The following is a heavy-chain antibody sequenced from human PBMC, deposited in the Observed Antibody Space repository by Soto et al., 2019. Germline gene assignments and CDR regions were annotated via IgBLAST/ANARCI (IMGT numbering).Heavy chain of an antibody. CDR2: IRSKADGGTA. V-gene: IGHV3-15*01. CDR1: GFTFRNAW. J-gene: IGHJ4*02. D-gene: IGHD2-15*01. Sequence: EVQLVESGGGLVKPGGSLRLSCAASGFTFRNAWMSWVRQSPGKGLEWVGRIRSKADGGTAVYAAPLEGRFTISRDDSANTLYLQMNSLKTEDTAVYFCAAHDSVADANVDYWGQGTLVTVSS. CDR3: AAHDSVADANVDY.